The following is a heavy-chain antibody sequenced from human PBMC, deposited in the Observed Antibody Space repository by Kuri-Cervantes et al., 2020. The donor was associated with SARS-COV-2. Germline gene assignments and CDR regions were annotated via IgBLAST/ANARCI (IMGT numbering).Heavy chain of an antibody. J-gene: IGHJ4*02. CDR1: GFSLSTRGMC. CDR2: IDYDSDK. V-gene: IGHV2-70*17. Sequence: SGPTLVKPTQTLTLTCSFSGFSLSTRGMCVSWIRQTPGKALEWLARIDYDSDKFYNTSLKTRLTISRDTSRDQVVLTMTNMDPVDTATYYCARYYYDSSGYYTGDYWGQGTLVTVSS. D-gene: IGHD3-22*01. CDR3: ARYYYDSSGYYTGDY.